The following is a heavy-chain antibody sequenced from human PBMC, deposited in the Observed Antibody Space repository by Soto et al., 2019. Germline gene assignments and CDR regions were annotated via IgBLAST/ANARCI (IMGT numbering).Heavy chain of an antibody. CDR3: ARHPERIAQIGWFDP. V-gene: IGHV3-48*02. D-gene: IGHD6-13*01. J-gene: IGHJ5*02. CDR1: GFTFSSYS. CDR2: ISSSSSTI. Sequence: EVQLVESGGGLVQPGGSLRLSCAASGFTFSSYSMNWVRQAPGKGREWVSYISSSSSTIYYADSVKGRFTISRDNVKNSLYLQMNSLRDEDTAVYYCARHPERIAQIGWFDPWGQGTLVTVSS.